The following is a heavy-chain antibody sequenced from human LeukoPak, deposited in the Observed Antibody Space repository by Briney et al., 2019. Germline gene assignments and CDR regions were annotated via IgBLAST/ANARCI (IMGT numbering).Heavy chain of an antibody. Sequence: GGSLRLSCATSGFTFSFYGMHWVRQAPGKGPEWVAFIQYDGSFKFYAGSVQGRFSISRDNSKNTLFLQMNSLRADDTAVYYCAKTSDQLLYSKFDFWGQGTLVTVSS. CDR3: AKTSDQLLYSKFDF. J-gene: IGHJ4*02. V-gene: IGHV3-30*02. CDR2: IQYDGSFK. D-gene: IGHD2-2*02. CDR1: GFTFSFYG.